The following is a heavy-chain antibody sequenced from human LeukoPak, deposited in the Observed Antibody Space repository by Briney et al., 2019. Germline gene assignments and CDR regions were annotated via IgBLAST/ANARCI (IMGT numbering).Heavy chain of an antibody. V-gene: IGHV3-64*01. Sequence: GGSLRLSCAASGFTFSSYAMHWVRQAPGKGLEYVSAISSNGGSTYYANSAKGRFTISRDNSKNTLYLQMGSLRAEDMAVYYCAREGMVRGVTNFDYWGQGTLVTVSS. D-gene: IGHD3-10*01. CDR3: AREGMVRGVTNFDY. CDR2: ISSNGGST. J-gene: IGHJ4*02. CDR1: GFTFSSYA.